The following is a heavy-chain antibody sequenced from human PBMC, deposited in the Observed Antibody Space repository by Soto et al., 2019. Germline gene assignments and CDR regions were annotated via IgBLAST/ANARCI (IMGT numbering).Heavy chain of an antibody. D-gene: IGHD2-15*01. V-gene: IGHV1-69*12. CDR1: GGTFSSYA. J-gene: IGHJ4*02. Sequence: QVQLVQSGAEVKKPGSSVKVSCKASGGTFSSYAISWVRQAPGQGLEWMGGIIPIFGTANYAQKFQGRVTITADESTSAAYMELSSLRSEDTAVYYCAREGTCCSGGSCYRYYFDYWGQGTLVTVSS. CDR3: AREGTCCSGGSCYRYYFDY. CDR2: IIPIFGTA.